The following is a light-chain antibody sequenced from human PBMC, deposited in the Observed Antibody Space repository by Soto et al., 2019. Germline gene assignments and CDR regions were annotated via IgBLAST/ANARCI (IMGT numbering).Light chain of an antibody. CDR2: QVS. Sequence: QSALTQPASVSGSPGQSISISCTGATSDIGNYNYFSWYQQHPGKAPKLIIYQVSNRPSGVSNRFSGSKSDNTASLTISGLQADDEADYYCSTYTGSNTPYVFGTGTKVTVL. J-gene: IGLJ1*01. V-gene: IGLV2-14*01. CDR3: STYTGSNTPYV. CDR1: TSDIGNYNY.